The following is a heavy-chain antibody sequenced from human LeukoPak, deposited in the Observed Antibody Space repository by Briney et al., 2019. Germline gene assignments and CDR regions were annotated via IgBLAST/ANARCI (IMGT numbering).Heavy chain of an antibody. CDR3: ARGPTNGQAFDY. CDR2: IREDGSEK. Sequence: GGSLRLSCAASGFTFSSYEMNWVRQAPGKGLEWVASIREDGSEKTSVDSVKGRFTISRDNAKNSLYLQMDSLRAEDTAVYYCARGPTNGQAFDYWGQGTLVSVSS. J-gene: IGHJ4*02. CDR1: GFTFSSYE. D-gene: IGHD2-8*01. V-gene: IGHV3-7*01.